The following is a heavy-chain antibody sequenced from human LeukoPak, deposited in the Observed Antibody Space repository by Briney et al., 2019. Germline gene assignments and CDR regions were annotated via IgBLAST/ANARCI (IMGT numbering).Heavy chain of an antibody. J-gene: IGHJ4*02. CDR1: GGSISSYY. Sequence: SETLSLTCTVPGGSISSYYWSWIRQPPGKGLEWIGYIYYSGSTNHNPSLKSRVTISVDTSKNQFSLKLSSVTAADTAVYYCARGVREYFDYWGQGTLVTVSS. CDR2: IYYSGST. V-gene: IGHV4-59*01. CDR3: ARGVREYFDY.